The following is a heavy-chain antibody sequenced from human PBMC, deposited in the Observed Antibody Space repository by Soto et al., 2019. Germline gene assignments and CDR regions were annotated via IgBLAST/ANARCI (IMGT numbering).Heavy chain of an antibody. Sequence: SETLSLTCSVSGGSISTDYWSWIRQPPGKGLEWIGCIYYSGSTYFNPSLKSRVTISLDTSKNQFSLKLTSVTAADTAVYYCARGPYYYDSSGYYNYWGQGTLVTVSS. CDR3: ARGPYYYDSSGYYNY. CDR1: GGSISTDY. CDR2: IYYSGST. D-gene: IGHD3-22*01. V-gene: IGHV4-59*01. J-gene: IGHJ4*02.